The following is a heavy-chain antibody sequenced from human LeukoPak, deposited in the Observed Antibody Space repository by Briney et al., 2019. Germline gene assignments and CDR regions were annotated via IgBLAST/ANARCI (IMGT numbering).Heavy chain of an antibody. CDR2: ISWNSGNI. D-gene: IGHD1-26*01. V-gene: IGHV3-9*03. J-gene: IGHJ4*02. CDR3: AKAATTTYGRGVGYYFDY. Sequence: GRSLRLSCAASGFTFDDYAMHWVRQVPGKGLEWVSSISWNSGNIGYADSVKGRFTISRDNAKNSLYLKMNSLRDEDMALYYCAKAATTTYGRGVGYYFDYWGQGMLVTVSS. CDR1: GFTFDDYA.